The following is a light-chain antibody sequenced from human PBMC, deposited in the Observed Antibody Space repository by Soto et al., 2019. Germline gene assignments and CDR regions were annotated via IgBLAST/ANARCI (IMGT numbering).Light chain of an antibody. Sequence: QLVLTQPPSVSGAPGQRVTISCTGSSSNIGAGYDVHWYQQLPGPAPKLLIYGNSNRPSGVPDRFSGSKSGTSASLAITGLQAEDEADYYCHSYDSSLSGSVFGGGTQLTVL. J-gene: IGLJ2*01. CDR2: GNS. CDR3: HSYDSSLSGSV. CDR1: SSNIGAGYD. V-gene: IGLV1-40*01.